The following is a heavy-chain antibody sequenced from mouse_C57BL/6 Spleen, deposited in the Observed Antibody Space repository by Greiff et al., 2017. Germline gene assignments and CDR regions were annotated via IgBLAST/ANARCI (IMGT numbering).Heavy chain of an antibody. J-gene: IGHJ3*01. CDR3: ARRDRRGAWFAY. CDR1: GYTFTSYW. Sequence: QVQLQQPGAELVKPGASVKMSCKASGYTFTSYWITWVKQRPGQGLEWIGDIYPGSGSTNYNEKFKSKATLTVDTSSSTAYMQLSSLTSEDSAVYFCARRDRRGAWFAYWGQGTLVTVSA. D-gene: IGHD3-3*01. CDR2: IYPGSGST. V-gene: IGHV1-55*01.